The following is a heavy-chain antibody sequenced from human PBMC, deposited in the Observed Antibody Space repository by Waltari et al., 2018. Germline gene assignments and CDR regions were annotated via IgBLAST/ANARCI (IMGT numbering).Heavy chain of an antibody. V-gene: IGHV3-48*03. CDR3: ARDWVFWTGNDLVI. CDR1: GFTFSSHY. Sequence: EVKLVESGGGFIQPGASLRLSCASSGFTFSSHYMNWVRQAPGKGLEGLSSMSGSGNDIYYASSVKGRFTISRDNCENSLYLQMNNLRDEDTAVYYCARDWVFWTGNDLVIWGQGTMVTVSS. CDR2: MSGSGNDI. J-gene: IGHJ3*02. D-gene: IGHD3-3*01.